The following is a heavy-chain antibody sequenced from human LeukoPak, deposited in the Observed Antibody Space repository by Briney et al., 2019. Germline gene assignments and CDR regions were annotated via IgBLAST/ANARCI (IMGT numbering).Heavy chain of an antibody. Sequence: GGSLRLSCAASGFTFSRYAMHWVRQAPGKGLECMAVTSGDGSNEHYAGSVKGRFTISRDNSKNTLYLQMNSLRTEDTAVYYCARAANDHDAFDIWGQGTMVTVSS. CDR1: GFTFSRYA. J-gene: IGHJ3*02. D-gene: IGHD2-8*01. CDR2: TSGDGSNE. CDR3: ARAANDHDAFDI. V-gene: IGHV3-30-3*01.